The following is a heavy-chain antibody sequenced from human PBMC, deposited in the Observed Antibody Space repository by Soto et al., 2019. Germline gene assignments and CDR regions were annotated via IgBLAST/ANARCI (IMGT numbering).Heavy chain of an antibody. Sequence: KASETLSLTCTVSGGSISSGGYYWSWIRQHPGKGLEWIGYIYYSGSTYYNPSLKSRVTISVDTSKNQFSLKLSSVTAADTAVYYCARGRWAAAGPILYYYYGMDVWGQGTTVTVSS. D-gene: IGHD6-13*01. V-gene: IGHV4-31*03. CDR3: ARGRWAAAGPILYYYYGMDV. J-gene: IGHJ6*02. CDR2: IYYSGST. CDR1: GGSISSGGYY.